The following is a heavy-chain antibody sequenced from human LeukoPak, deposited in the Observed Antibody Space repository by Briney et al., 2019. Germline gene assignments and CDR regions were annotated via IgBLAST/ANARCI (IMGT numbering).Heavy chain of an antibody. Sequence: SETLSLTCTVSGGSISSGSYYWSWIRQPAGKGLEWIGRIYTSGSTNYNPSLKSRVTISVDTSKNQFSLKLSSVTAADTAVYYCARGTVGRTYCGGDCYSPIDYWGQGTLVTVSS. CDR3: ARGTVGRTYCGGDCYSPIDY. J-gene: IGHJ4*02. V-gene: IGHV4-61*02. CDR1: GGSISSGSYY. CDR2: IYTSGST. D-gene: IGHD2-21*01.